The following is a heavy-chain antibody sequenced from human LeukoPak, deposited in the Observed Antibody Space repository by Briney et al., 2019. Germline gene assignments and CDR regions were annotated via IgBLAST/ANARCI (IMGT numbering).Heavy chain of an antibody. CDR1: GFTFSSYA. V-gene: IGHV3-30*04. CDR2: ISYDGSNK. J-gene: IGHJ4*02. D-gene: IGHD3-9*01. CDR3: ATYYDISTGYFPNNDY. Sequence: GRSLRLSCAASGFTFSSYAMHWVRQAPGKGLEWVAVISYDGSNKYYADSVKGRFTISRDNSKNTLYLQMNSLRAEDTAVYYCATYYDISTGYFPNNDYWGQGTLVTVSS.